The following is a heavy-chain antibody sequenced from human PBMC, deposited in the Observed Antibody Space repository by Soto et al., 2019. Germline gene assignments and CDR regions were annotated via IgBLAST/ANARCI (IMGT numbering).Heavy chain of an antibody. V-gene: IGHV6-1*01. CDR1: GDSVSSDSAT. J-gene: IGHJ5*02. CDR3: ARATITWFDP. CDR2: TYYRSKWYN. D-gene: IGHD1-20*01. Sequence: PSQTLSLTCAISGDSVSSDSATWNWIRQSPSRGLEWLGRTYYRSKWYNEYAVSVKSRITINPDTSKNQFSLQLSSVTPEDTAVYYCARATITWFDPWGQGTLVTVSS.